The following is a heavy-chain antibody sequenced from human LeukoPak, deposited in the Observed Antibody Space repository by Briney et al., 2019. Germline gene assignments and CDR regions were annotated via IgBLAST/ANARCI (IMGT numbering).Heavy chain of an antibody. D-gene: IGHD3-10*01. CDR2: IYYSGST. V-gene: IGHV4-30-4*01. Sequence: SETLSLTCTVSGGSISSGDYYWSWIRQPPGKGLEWIGYIYYSGSTYYNPSLKSRVTISVDTSKNQFSLKLGSVTAADTAVYYCARADYYGSGTGIDYWGQGTLVTVSS. J-gene: IGHJ4*02. CDR3: ARADYYGSGTGIDY. CDR1: GGSISSGDYY.